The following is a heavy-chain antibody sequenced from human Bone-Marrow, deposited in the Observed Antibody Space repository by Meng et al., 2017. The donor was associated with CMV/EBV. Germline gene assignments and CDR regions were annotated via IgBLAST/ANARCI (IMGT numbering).Heavy chain of an antibody. CDR2: IYFSGRT. J-gene: IGHJ5*02. CDR1: GGSISISNSY. V-gene: IGHV4-39*07. Sequence: GSLRLSCTVSGGSISISNSYWVWIRKPPGKGLEWIGSIYFSGRTYYSPSLKSRVTISVDTSKKQFSLKVNSVTAADTAVYYCARVKAVSNWFDPWGQGTLVTVSS. CDR3: ARVKAVSNWFDP. D-gene: IGHD6-19*01.